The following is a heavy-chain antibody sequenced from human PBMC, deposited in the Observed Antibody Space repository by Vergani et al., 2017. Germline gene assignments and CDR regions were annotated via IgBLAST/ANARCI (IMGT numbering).Heavy chain of an antibody. V-gene: IGHV1-69*04. CDR2: IIPLLNIT. Sequence: QVQLVQSGAEVKQPGSSVKVSCKASGGTFSSYRLSWVRQAPGQGLEWMGRIIPLLNITNYAQKFQGRVTITADKSTSTAYMELSRLRSEDTAIYYCARDFITMVRVLIGQYNCFDPWGQGTLVTVSS. D-gene: IGHD3-10*01. CDR1: GGTFSSYR. CDR3: ARDFITMVRVLIGQYNCFDP. J-gene: IGHJ5*02.